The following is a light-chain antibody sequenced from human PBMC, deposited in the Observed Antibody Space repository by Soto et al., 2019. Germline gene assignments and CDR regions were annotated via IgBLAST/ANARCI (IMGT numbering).Light chain of an antibody. CDR2: GAS. CDR3: QQYNNLPPIT. V-gene: IGKV3-15*01. J-gene: IGKJ5*01. CDR1: QSVNSN. Sequence: EIVMTQSPATLSVSPGERATLSCRASQSVNSNLAWYQQKPGQAPRLLIYGASTRATGIPARFSGSGSGTEFTLTISSLQSEDFAVYYCQQYNNLPPITFGQGTRLEIK.